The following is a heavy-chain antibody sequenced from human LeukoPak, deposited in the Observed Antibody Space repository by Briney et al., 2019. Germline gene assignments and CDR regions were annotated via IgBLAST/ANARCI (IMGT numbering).Heavy chain of an antibody. V-gene: IGHV3-30*02. J-gene: IGHJ4*02. CDR2: IRYDGTSK. CDR1: GFTFSSYG. D-gene: IGHD6-13*01. CDR3: AKVAWQQLVTYYFDY. Sequence: GGSLRLSCAASGFTFSSYGIHWVRQAPGKGLEWVAFIRYDGTSKDYADSVKGRFTISRDNSKNTLYLQMNSPRAEDTAVYYCAKVAWQQLVTYYFDYWGQGTLVTVSS.